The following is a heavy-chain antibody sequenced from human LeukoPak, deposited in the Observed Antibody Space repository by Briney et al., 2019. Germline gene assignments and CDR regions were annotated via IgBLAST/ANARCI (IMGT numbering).Heavy chain of an antibody. D-gene: IGHD3-10*01. J-gene: IGHJ4*02. CDR1: GFTFSSYG. CDR2: INSDGVST. V-gene: IGHV3-74*01. Sequence: GGSLRLSCAASGFTFSSYGMSWVRQAPGKGPVWVSRINSDGVSTAYADSVKGRFTISRDNAKNTLYLQMNSLRAEDTAVYYCASASTGVTLDYWGQGTLVTVSS. CDR3: ASASTGVTLDY.